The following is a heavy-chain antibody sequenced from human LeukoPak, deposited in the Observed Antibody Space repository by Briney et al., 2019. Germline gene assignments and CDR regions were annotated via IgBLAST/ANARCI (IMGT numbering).Heavy chain of an antibody. CDR1: GFTFSPYW. CDR2: INSDGSST. Sequence: GRSLRLSCAASGFTFSPYWMHWVRQAPGKWLVWVSRINSDGSSTSYADSVKGRFTISRDNAKNTLYLQMNSLRAEDTGVYYCARDRNSGSSYENLFVYWGQGTLLTVSS. J-gene: IGHJ4*02. D-gene: IGHD1-26*01. CDR3: ARDRNSGSSYENLFVY. V-gene: IGHV3-74*01.